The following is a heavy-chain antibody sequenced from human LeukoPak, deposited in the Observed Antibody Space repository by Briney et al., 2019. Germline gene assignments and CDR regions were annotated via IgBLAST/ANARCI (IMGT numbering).Heavy chain of an antibody. CDR3: AKGLVVPADPIRAFDI. J-gene: IGHJ3*02. Sequence: GGSLRLSCAASGFTFSSYAMSWVRQAPGKGLEWVSAISGSGGSTYYADSVKGRFTISRDNSKNTLYLQMNSLRAEDTAVYYCAKGLVVPADPIRAFDIWGQGTMVTVSS. V-gene: IGHV3-23*01. CDR2: ISGSGGST. CDR1: GFTFSSYA. D-gene: IGHD2-2*01.